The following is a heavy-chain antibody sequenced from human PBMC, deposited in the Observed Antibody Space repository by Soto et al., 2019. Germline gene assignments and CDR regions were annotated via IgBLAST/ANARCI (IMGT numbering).Heavy chain of an antibody. CDR1: GFTYSSYG. CDR2: ISSSGSTI. J-gene: IGHJ4*02. CDR3: ASLKQWELNDY. V-gene: IGHV3-48*03. D-gene: IGHD1-26*01. Sequence: PGGSLRLSCAASGFTYSSYGMNWVRQAPGKGLEWVSYISSSGSTIYYADSVKGRFTISRDNAKNSLYLQMNSLRAEDTAVYYCASLKQWELNDYWGQGTLVTVSS.